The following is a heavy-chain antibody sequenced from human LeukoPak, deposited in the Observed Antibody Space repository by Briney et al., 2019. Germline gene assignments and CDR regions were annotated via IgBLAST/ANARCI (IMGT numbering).Heavy chain of an antibody. V-gene: IGHV1-58*01. CDR2: IVVGSGNT. Sequence: SVKASCKASGFTFTSSAVQWVRQARGQRLEWIGWIVVGSGNTNYAQKFQERVTITRDMSTSTAYMELSSLRSEDTAVYYCAADRGSSGCFDYWGQGTLVTVSS. D-gene: IGHD6-19*01. CDR3: AADRGSSGCFDY. CDR1: GFTFTSSA. J-gene: IGHJ4*02.